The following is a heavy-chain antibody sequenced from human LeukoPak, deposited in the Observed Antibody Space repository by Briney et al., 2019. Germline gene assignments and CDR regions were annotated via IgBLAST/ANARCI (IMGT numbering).Heavy chain of an antibody. CDR2: THHSGSA. Sequence: SETLSLTCTVSGGSITRVSYYWAWVRQPLGEGLEWIGSTHHSGSAYYNPSLKSRVTISVETSKNQFSLSLRSVTAADTAVYYCVRPDYSTSSHYYGPFDYWGQGTLVTVSS. V-gene: IGHV4-39*01. J-gene: IGHJ4*02. D-gene: IGHD3-22*01. CDR1: GGSITRVSYY. CDR3: VRPDYSTSSHYYGPFDY.